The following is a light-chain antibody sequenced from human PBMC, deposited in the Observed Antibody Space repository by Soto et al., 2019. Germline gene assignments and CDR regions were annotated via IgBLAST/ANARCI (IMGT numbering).Light chain of an antibody. CDR3: LQYYSYSWT. CDR1: QGIRNN. J-gene: IGKJ1*01. V-gene: IGKV1-6*01. CDR2: AAS. Sequence: AIQMTQSPSSLSASVGDRVTITCRASQGIRNNLGWYQQKPGKAPKLLIYAASSLQSGVPSRFSGSGSGTDFTLTISSLQPDDFATYYCLQYYSYSWTFGQGTKVEIK.